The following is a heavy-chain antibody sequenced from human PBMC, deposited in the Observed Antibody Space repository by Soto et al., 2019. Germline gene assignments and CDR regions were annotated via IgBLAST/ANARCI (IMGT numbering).Heavy chain of an antibody. CDR1: GFTFSTYG. V-gene: IGHV3-23*01. CDR2: GGSGGSR. J-gene: IGHJ6*03. Sequence: DVHLLESGGGLVQWGGSLRLSCVTSGFTFSTYGMTWVRQAPGKGLEWVSYGGSGGSRYYAESVKGRFTISRDTSKNTLSLEMNSLRAEDTATYYCVKFRGRAYPYYYMDVWGKGTTVTVSS. D-gene: IGHD3-10*01. CDR3: VKFRGRAYPYYYMDV.